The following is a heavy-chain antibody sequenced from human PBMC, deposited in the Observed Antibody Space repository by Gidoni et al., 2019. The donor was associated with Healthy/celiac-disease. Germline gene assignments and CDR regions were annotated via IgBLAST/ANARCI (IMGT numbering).Heavy chain of an antibody. CDR3: AKVADCSSTSCYGNFDY. CDR2: ISYDGSNK. D-gene: IGHD2-2*01. V-gene: IGHV3-30*18. J-gene: IGHJ4*02. CDR1: GFTFSSYG. Sequence: QVQLVESGGGVVQPGRSLRLSCAASGFTFSSYGMHWVRQAPGKWLECVAVISYDGSNKYYADSVKGRFTISRDNSKNTLYLQMNSLRAEDTAVYYCAKVADCSSTSCYGNFDYWGQGTLVTVSS.